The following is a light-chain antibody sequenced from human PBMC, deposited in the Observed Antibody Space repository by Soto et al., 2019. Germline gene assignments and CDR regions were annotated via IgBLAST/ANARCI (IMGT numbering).Light chain of an antibody. Sequence: DIQMTQSPSTLSASVGDRVTITCRASQSISSWLAWYQQKPGKAPKLLIYDASSLESGVPSRFSGSGSGTEFTLTISSLQPDDFATYYCQQYNSYPDTFGQGTKVDSK. CDR1: QSISSW. CDR3: QQYNSYPDT. V-gene: IGKV1-5*01. J-gene: IGKJ2*01. CDR2: DAS.